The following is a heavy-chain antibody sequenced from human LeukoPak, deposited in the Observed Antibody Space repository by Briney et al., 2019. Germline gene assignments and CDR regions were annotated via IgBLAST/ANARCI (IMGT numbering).Heavy chain of an antibody. V-gene: IGHV3-7*01. Sequence: GGSLRLSCAASGFTFSSYWMSWVRQAPGKGLEWVAYIQYDGSNQQYADSVKGRFSISRDRSKNIPYLQMNSLRAEDTAVYYCVGSGGYWGQGTLVTVSS. J-gene: IGHJ4*02. CDR3: VGSGGY. CDR2: IQYDGSNQ. CDR1: GFTFSSYW. D-gene: IGHD3-10*01.